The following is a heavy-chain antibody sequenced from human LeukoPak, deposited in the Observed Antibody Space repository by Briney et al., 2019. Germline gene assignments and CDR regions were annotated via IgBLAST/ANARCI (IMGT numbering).Heavy chain of an antibody. V-gene: IGHV3-53*01. D-gene: IGHD3-16*01. CDR1: GVTVSSNY. CDR2: IYSGGST. CDR3: ARGGEDV. J-gene: IGHJ6*01. Sequence: SGGSLRLSCTASGVTVSSNYMNWVRQAPGKGLEWVSVIYSGGSTYYVDSVKGRLTISRDGSKSTLYLQMNSLRAEDTAVYYCARGGEDVWGEGTTVTVSS.